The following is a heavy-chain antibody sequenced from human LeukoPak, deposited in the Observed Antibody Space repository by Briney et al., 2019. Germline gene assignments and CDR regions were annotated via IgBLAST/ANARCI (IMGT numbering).Heavy chain of an antibody. Sequence: PGGSLRLSCAASGFTFSSYGMHWVRQAPGKGLEWVAVISYDGSNKYYADSVKGRFTISRDNSKNTLYLQMNSLRAEDTAVYYCAKRESLYNWNDAGAPDYWGQGTLVTVSS. D-gene: IGHD1-20*01. CDR2: ISYDGSNK. CDR3: AKRESLYNWNDAGAPDY. CDR1: GFTFSSYG. V-gene: IGHV3-30*18. J-gene: IGHJ4*02.